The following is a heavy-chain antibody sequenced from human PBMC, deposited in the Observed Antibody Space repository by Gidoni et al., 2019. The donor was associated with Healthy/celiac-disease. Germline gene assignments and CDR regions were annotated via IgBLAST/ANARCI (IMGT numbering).Heavy chain of an antibody. V-gene: IGHV1-8*01. J-gene: IGHJ4*02. CDR2: MNPNSGNT. D-gene: IGHD3-3*01. CDR3: ARGIVLRFLEWLPHGFDY. CDR1: VYTFTSYD. Sequence: QVQLVQSGAEVKKPGASVKVSCKASVYTFTSYDINWVRQATGQGLEWMGWMNPNSGNTGYAQKFQGRVTMTRNTSISTAYMELSSLRSEDTAVYYCARGIVLRFLEWLPHGFDYWGQGTLVTVSS.